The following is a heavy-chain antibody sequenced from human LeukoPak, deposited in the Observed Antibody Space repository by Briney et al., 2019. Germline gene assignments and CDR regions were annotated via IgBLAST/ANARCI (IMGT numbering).Heavy chain of an antibody. CDR1: GGSISSSSYY. J-gene: IGHJ4*02. CDR2: IYYSGST. D-gene: IGHD1-26*01. V-gene: IGHV4-39*07. Sequence: SEALSLTCTVSGGSISSSSYYWGWIRQPPGKGLEWIGSIYYSGSTYYNPSLKSRVTISVDTSKNQFSLKLSSVTAADTAVYYCARDKTVGAHGFDYWGQGTLVTVSS. CDR3: ARDKTVGAHGFDY.